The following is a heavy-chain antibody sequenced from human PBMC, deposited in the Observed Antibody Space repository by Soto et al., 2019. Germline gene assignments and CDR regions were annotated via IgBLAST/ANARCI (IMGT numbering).Heavy chain of an antibody. CDR2: ISWNAAFT. Sequence: EVQLVESGGTLVQPGGSLRLSCVGSGFDFDDHAMSWVRQAPGKGREWFAGISWNAAFTGYARPVRGRFTISRDDAKNSLYLQMNSLRPEDTALYFCTKDIFRTITTVDFWGQGTLVTVSS. D-gene: IGHD4-4*01. J-gene: IGHJ4*02. V-gene: IGHV3-9*01. CDR1: GFDFDDHA. CDR3: TKDIFRTITTVDF.